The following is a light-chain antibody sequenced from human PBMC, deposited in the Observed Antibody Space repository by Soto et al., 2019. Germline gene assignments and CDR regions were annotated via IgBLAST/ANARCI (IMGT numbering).Light chain of an antibody. J-gene: IGLJ2*01. CDR3: SSFGGSAKV. CDR1: SSDVGTYNY. Sequence: QSGLTQPPSASGSPGQAVTISCTGTSSDVGTYNYVSWYQQHPGKAPKLIIYDVSRRPSGVPDRFSGSKSGNTASLTVSGLRAEDEADYYCSSFGGSAKVFGGGTKVTVL. CDR2: DVS. V-gene: IGLV2-8*01.